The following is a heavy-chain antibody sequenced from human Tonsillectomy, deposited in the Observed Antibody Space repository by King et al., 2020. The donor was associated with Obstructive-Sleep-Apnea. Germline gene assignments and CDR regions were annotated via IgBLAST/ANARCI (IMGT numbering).Heavy chain of an antibody. CDR1: GFTFSDHA. CDR3: ARDGRGDMKLVVMGAYFFDY. V-gene: IGHV3-30-3*01. J-gene: IGHJ4*02. CDR2: ISFDGSTR. D-gene: IGHD3-22*01. Sequence: QLVQSGGGVVQPGRSLRLSCAASGFTFSDHAMHWVRQAPGKGLEWAAVISFDGSTRYYADSVKGRFTISRDNSENTLYLQMNSLRAEDTAFYYCARDGRGDMKLVVMGAYFFDYWGQGTLVTVSS.